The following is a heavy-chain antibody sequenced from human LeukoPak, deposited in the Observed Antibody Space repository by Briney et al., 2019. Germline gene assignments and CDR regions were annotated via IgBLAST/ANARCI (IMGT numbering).Heavy chain of an antibody. CDR1: GFPFSSYW. D-gene: IGHD3-10*01. J-gene: IGHJ4*02. V-gene: IGHV3-74*01. CDR3: ASGGTMVRGVIFY. CDR2: INSDGSST. Sequence: QPGGSLSLSRAASGFPFSSYWMHWVRQAPGKGLVWVSRINSDGSSTSYADSVKGRFTISRDNAKNTLYLQMNSLRAEDTAVYYCASGGTMVRGVIFYWGQGTLVTVSS.